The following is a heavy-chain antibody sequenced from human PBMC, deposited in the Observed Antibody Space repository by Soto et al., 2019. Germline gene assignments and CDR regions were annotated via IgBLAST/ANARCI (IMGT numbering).Heavy chain of an antibody. V-gene: IGHV3-53*01. J-gene: IGHJ4*02. D-gene: IGHD6-13*01. Sequence: LRLSCAASGFTVSSNYMSWVRQAPGKGLEWVSVIYSGGLTFYADSVKGRFTISRDNSKNTLYLQMNSLRVDDTAVYYCARARTRIAAAADFDCWGQGTLVTVSS. CDR1: GFTVSSNY. CDR2: IYSGGLT. CDR3: ARARTRIAAAADFDC.